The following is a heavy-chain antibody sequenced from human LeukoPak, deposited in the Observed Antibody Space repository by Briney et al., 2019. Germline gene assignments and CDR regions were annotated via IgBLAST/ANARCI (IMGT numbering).Heavy chain of an antibody. D-gene: IGHD3-9*01. J-gene: IGHJ6*03. CDR1: GGSFSGYY. CDR3: ARLAELRYFDWGGPADYYYYMDV. Sequence: SETLSLTCAVYGGSFSGYYWSWIRQPPGKGLEWIGEINHSGSTNYNPSLKSRVTISVDTSKIQFSLKLSSVTAADTAVYYCARLAELRYFDWGGPADYYYYMDVWGKGTTVTVSS. CDR2: INHSGST. V-gene: IGHV4-34*01.